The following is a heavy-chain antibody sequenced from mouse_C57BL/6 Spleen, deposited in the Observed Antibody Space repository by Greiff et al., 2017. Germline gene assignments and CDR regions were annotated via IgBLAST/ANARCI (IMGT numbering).Heavy chain of an antibody. V-gene: IGHV5-6*02. CDR1: GFTFSSYG. D-gene: IGHD1-1*01. J-gene: IGHJ4*01. CDR2: ISSGGSYT. CDR3: ARPPITTVVESFYAMDY. Sequence: DVMLVESGGDLVKPGGSLKLSCAASGFTFSSYGMSWVRQTPDKRLEWVATISSGGSYTYYPDSVKGRFTISRDNAKNTLYLQISSLKSEDTAMYYCARPPITTVVESFYAMDYWGQGTSVTVSS.